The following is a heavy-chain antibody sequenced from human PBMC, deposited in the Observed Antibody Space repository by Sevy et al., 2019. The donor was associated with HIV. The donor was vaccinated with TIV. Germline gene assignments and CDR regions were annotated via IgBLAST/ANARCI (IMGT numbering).Heavy chain of an antibody. V-gene: IGHV4-59*01. CDR1: GGSISSYY. Sequence: SEALSLTCTVSGGSISSYYWSWIRQPPGKGLEWIGYIYYSGSTNYNPSLKSRVTISVDTSKNQFSLKLGSVTAADTAVYYCASQSLGGFDYWGQGTLVTVSS. CDR2: IYYSGST. D-gene: IGHD3-16*01. CDR3: ASQSLGGFDY. J-gene: IGHJ4*02.